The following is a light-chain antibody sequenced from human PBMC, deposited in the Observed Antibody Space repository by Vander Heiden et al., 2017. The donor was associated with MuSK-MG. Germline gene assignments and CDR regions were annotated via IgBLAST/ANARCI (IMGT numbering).Light chain of an antibody. Sequence: DIVMTQSPLSLPVTPGEPASISCRSSQSLLHSNGYNYLDWYLQKPGQSPQLLIYLGSNRASGVHDRFSGSGSGTDFTLKISRVEAEDVGVYYCMQALQTPVFGPGTKVDIK. V-gene: IGKV2-28*01. CDR2: LGS. J-gene: IGKJ3*01. CDR1: QSLLHSNGYNY. CDR3: MQALQTPV.